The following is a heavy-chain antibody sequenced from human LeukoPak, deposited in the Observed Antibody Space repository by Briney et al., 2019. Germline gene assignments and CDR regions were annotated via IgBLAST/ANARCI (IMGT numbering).Heavy chain of an antibody. J-gene: IGHJ4*02. CDR3: ARQVDIVVPFDY. CDR1: GGSISSSSDY. Sequence: SETLSLTCTVSGGSISSSSDYWGWIRQPPGKGLEWIGSINYSGSTYYNPSLKSRVTISVDTSKNQFSLKLSSVTAADTAVYYCARQVDIVVPFDYWGQGTLVTVSS. D-gene: IGHD2-2*01. CDR2: INYSGST. V-gene: IGHV4-39*01.